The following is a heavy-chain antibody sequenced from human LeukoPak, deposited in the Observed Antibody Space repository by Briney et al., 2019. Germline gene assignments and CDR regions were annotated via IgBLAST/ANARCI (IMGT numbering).Heavy chain of an antibody. J-gene: IGHJ4*02. CDR3: ARVGATAMAD. Sequence: SVKVSCKASGYTFTSYDINWVRQATGQGLEWMGRIIPIFGTANYAQKFQGRVTITTDESTSTAYMELSSLRSEDTAVYYCARVGATAMADWGQGTLVTVSS. V-gene: IGHV1-69*05. CDR2: IIPIFGTA. CDR1: GYTFTSYD. D-gene: IGHD5-18*01.